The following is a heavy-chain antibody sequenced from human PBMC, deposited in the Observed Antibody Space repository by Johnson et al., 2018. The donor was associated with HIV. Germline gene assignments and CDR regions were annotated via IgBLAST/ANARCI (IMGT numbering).Heavy chain of an antibody. CDR2: ITNNGGST. CDR3: ATDYTFCSGRPDSFEV. V-gene: IGHV3-64*07. J-gene: IGHJ3*01. D-gene: IGHD3-3*01. Sequence: VQLVESGGGLVQPGGSLRLSCAASGFIFSSYPMHWVRQVPGKGLEYVSRITNNGGSTYYVDSVKGRLTISRDNSKNTLYLQMDSLRAEDMGVYSGATDYTFCSGRPDSFEVWGQGTMVTVSS. CDR1: GFIFSSYP.